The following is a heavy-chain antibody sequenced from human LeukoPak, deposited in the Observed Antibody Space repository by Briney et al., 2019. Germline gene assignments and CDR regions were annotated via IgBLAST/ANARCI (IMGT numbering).Heavy chain of an antibody. CDR3: AKVGKNSYGTSPDFDY. Sequence: PSETLSLTCAVFDGSFSDYYWSWVRQPPGKGLEWIGEINYSGRTNYYPSLTSRVTISVDTSKNQFSLKLSSVTAADTAVYYCAKVGKNSYGTSPDFDYWGQGTLVTVSS. D-gene: IGHD5-18*01. J-gene: IGHJ4*02. CDR2: INYSGRT. CDR1: DGSFSDYY. V-gene: IGHV4-34*01.